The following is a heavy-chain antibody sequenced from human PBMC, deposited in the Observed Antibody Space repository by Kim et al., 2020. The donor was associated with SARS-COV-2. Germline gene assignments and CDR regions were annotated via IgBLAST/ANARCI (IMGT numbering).Heavy chain of an antibody. CDR1: GFTFSDYA. J-gene: IGHJ5*01. CDR2: IVGSGGAT. Sequence: GGSLRLSCVASGFTFSDYAMTWVRQTPEKGLAWVSTIVGSGGATYYADSVKGRFTISRDNFRHTLYLQMNSVRAEDTAMYYCAKGAGSSSSYRFDSWGQGTQVTVSS. CDR3: AKGAGSSSSYRFDS. D-gene: IGHD6-19*01. V-gene: IGHV3-23*01.